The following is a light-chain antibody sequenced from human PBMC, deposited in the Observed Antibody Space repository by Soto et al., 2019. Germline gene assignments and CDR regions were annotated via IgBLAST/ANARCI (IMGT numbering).Light chain of an antibody. J-gene: IGKJ2*01. CDR1: QSISGW. V-gene: IGKV1-5*01. CDR3: QPYTSYSVNA. Sequence: DIQVTLSPSTLSASIKDRVTITCLATQSISGWLAWYQQKPGKAPKLLIYDASSLESGVPSRFSGSGSGTEFTLTISRLQPDDFATYCCQPYTSYSVNAFGQGTKV. CDR2: DAS.